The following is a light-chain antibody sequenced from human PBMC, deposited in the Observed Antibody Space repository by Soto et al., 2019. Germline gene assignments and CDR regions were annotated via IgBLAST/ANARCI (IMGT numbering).Light chain of an antibody. V-gene: IGKV1-5*03. J-gene: IGKJ1*01. CDR2: KAS. CDR1: QSISSW. Sequence: DIQMTQSPSTLSASVGDRVTITCRASQSISSWLAWYQQKPGKAPKLLLYKASSLESGVPSRFSGSGSGTEFTLTISSLQPDDFATDYCQQYNSYLWTFGQGTKVEIK. CDR3: QQYNSYLWT.